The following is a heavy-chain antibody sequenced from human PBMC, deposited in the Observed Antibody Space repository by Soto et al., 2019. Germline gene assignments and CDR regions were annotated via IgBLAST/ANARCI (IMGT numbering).Heavy chain of an antibody. CDR3: APDVRYFGSLMVHDPFDL. Sequence: GASVKVSCKASGYTFTSYGISWVRQAPGQGLEWMGWISAYNGNTNYAQKLQGRVTMTTDTSTSTAYMELRSLRSDDTAVYYSAPDVRYFGSLMVHDPFDLYGQATMVIVS. CDR1: GYTFTSYG. J-gene: IGHJ3*01. D-gene: IGHD3-9*01. CDR2: ISAYNGNT. V-gene: IGHV1-18*01.